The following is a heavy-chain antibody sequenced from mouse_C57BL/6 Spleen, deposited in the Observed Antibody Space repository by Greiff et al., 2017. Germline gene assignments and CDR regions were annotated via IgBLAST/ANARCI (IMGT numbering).Heavy chain of an antibody. CDR2: IDPSDSET. J-gene: IGHJ1*03. Sequence: PIQGLEWIGNIDPSDSETHYNQKFKDKVTLTVDKSSSTAYMQLSSLTSEDSAVYYCARYSTTVVVDWEFDVWGTGTTVTVSS. D-gene: IGHD1-1*01. CDR3: ARYSTTVVVDWEFDV. V-gene: IGHV1-52*01.